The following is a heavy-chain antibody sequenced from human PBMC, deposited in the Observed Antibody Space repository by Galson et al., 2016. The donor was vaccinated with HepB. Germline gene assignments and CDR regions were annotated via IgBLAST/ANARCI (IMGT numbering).Heavy chain of an antibody. CDR1: GLTLSNSG. V-gene: IGHV3-23*01. CDR2: ISGSGPTT. D-gene: IGHD1-26*01. Sequence: SLRLSCAASGLTLSNSGMAWVRQAPGKGLEWVAGISGSGPTTYYVDSVKGRFPVSRDNSSNTLYLQMHTLRPEDPAIYSCATWDGCGDNWGQGTLVTVSS. J-gene: IGHJ4*02. CDR3: ATWDGCGDN.